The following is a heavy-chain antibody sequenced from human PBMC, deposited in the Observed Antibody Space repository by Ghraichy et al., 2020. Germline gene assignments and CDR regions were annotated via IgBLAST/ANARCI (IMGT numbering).Heavy chain of an antibody. D-gene: IGHD3-10*01. J-gene: IGHJ6*03. Sequence: SETLSLTCTVSGGSISSSSYYWGWIRQPPGKGLEWIGSIYYSGSTYYNPSLKSRVTISVDTSKNQFSLKLSSVTAADTAVYYCARPRAYGSGSYIHYYYYMDVWGKGTTVTVSS. V-gene: IGHV4-39*01. CDR1: GGSISSSSYY. CDR3: ARPRAYGSGSYIHYYYYMDV. CDR2: IYYSGST.